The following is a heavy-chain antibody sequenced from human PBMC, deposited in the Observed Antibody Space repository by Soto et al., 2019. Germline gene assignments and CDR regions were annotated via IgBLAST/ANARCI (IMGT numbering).Heavy chain of an antibody. J-gene: IGHJ3*02. Sequence: QVQLVQSGYEVKEPGASVTVSCKASGYTFNNYGITWVRQAPGQGLEWIGWISAYNGNANYAQKFHGRGTLTRDTSTSQAYLELRGLRADDTSVYYCASGTRRFGELFDAFDIWGQGTMVPVSS. V-gene: IGHV1-18*01. CDR1: GYTFNNYG. D-gene: IGHD3-10*01. CDR3: ASGTRRFGELFDAFDI. CDR2: ISAYNGNA.